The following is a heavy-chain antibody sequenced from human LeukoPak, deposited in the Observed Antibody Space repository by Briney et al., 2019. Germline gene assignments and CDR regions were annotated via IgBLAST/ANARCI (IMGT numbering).Heavy chain of an antibody. CDR2: ILYDRSNK. V-gene: IGHV3-30-3*01. J-gene: IGHJ4*02. CDR3: ARDPGGDSGYDESFDY. D-gene: IGHD5-12*01. CDR1: GFTFSSYA. Sequence: GKSLRLSCAASGFTFSSYAMHWVRQAPGKGLEWVAVILYDRSNKDYADSVKGRFTISRDNSKNTLYLQMNSLRAEDTAVYYCARDPGGDSGYDESFDYWGQGTLVTVSS.